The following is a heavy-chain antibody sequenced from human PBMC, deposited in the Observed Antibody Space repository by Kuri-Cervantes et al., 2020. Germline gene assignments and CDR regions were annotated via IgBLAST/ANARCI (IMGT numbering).Heavy chain of an antibody. CDR3: ATFPKWGFDY. Sequence: GGSLRLSCAASGFTFASYAMSWVRQAPGKGLEWVSGISNSGGSTYYADSVKGRFTVSRDNAKNSLYLQMNSLRDEDTAVYYCATFPKWGFDYWGQGTLVTVSS. V-gene: IGHV3-23*01. CDR2: ISNSGGST. D-gene: IGHD1-26*01. J-gene: IGHJ4*02. CDR1: GFTFASYA.